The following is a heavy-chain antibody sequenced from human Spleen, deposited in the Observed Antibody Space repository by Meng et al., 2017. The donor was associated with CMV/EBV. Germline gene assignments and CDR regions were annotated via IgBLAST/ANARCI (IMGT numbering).Heavy chain of an antibody. CDR3: ARPHGGSSHCQNNWFDP. D-gene: IGHD2-2*01. J-gene: IGHJ5*02. Sequence: GESLKISCAASGFTFSSYAMSWVRQAPGKGLEWVAVISYDGSDKYYADSVKGRFTISRDNSKNTLYLQMNSLRAEDTAVYYCARPHGGSSHCQNNWFDPWGQGTLVTVSS. CDR1: GFTFSSYA. V-gene: IGHV3-30-3*01. CDR2: ISYDGSDK.